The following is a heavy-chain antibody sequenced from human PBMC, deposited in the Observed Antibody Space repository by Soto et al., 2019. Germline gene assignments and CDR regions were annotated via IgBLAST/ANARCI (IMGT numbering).Heavy chain of an antibody. V-gene: IGHV3-21*01. CDR1: GFAFNNYG. D-gene: IGHD3-22*01. CDR3: AREDSIIIPAVSDY. Sequence: LRLSCTVSGFAFNNYGINWVRQAPGKGLEWVSSISKSDYTYYSDSVKGRFTISRDNAKNSVSLQMNTLRVEDTAVYYCAREDSIIIPAVSDYWGQGTLVTVSS. J-gene: IGHJ4*02. CDR2: ISKSDYT.